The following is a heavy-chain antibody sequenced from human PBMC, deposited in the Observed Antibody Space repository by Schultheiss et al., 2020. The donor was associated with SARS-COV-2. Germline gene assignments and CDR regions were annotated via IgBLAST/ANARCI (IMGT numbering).Heavy chain of an antibody. Sequence: GGSLRLSCTASGFTFTNAWMSWVRQAPGKGLEWVAVISYDGSNKYYADSVKGRFTISRDNSKNTLYLQMNSLRAEDTAVYYCAKEHSSGPFFDYWGQGTLVTVSS. CDR3: AKEHSSGPFFDY. CDR2: ISYDGSNK. V-gene: IGHV3-30*18. D-gene: IGHD3-22*01. CDR1: GFTFTNAW. J-gene: IGHJ4*02.